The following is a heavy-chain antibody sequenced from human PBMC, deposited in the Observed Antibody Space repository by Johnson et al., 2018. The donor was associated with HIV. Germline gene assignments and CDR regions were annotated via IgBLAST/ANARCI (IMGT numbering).Heavy chain of an antibody. V-gene: IGHV3-30-3*01. J-gene: IGHJ3*02. CDR1: GFTFSSYA. CDR3: AKEKLELRTGDAFDI. D-gene: IGHD1-7*01. Sequence: QVQLVESGGGVVQPGRSPRLSCAASGFTFSSYAMHWVRQAPGKGLEWVAVISYDGSNKYYADSVKGRFTISRDNSKNTLYLQMNSLRADDTAVYYCAKEKLELRTGDAFDIWGQGTMVTVSS. CDR2: ISYDGSNK.